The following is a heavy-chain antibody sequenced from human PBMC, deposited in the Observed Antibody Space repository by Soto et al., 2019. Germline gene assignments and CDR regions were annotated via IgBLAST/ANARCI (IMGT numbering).Heavy chain of an antibody. Sequence: QVQLQESGPGLVKPSETLSLTCAVSGASVSRIGFHWGWIRQPPGQGLEWIGSIYDAGTTFYSPSLKSRVTISADTSKNHFYLRLTSVTAADTAVYYCARRGSGHTFDYWGQGTLVTVSS. CDR2: IYDAGTT. V-gene: IGHV4-39*01. CDR3: ARRGSGHTFDY. CDR1: GASVSRIGFH. J-gene: IGHJ4*02. D-gene: IGHD3-10*01.